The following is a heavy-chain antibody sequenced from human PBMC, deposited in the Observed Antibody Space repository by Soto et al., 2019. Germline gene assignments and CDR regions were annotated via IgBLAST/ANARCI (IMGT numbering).Heavy chain of an antibody. Sequence: QVQLQQWGAGLLKPSETLSLTCAVYGGSFSGYYWSWIRQPPGKGLAWIGEINHSGSTNYNPSLKSRVTISVDTSKNQFSLKLSSVTAADTAVYYCARAPRYDFWSGYYTGVGAFDIWGQGTMVTVSS. V-gene: IGHV4-34*01. CDR2: INHSGST. CDR1: GGSFSGYY. J-gene: IGHJ3*02. D-gene: IGHD3-3*01. CDR3: ARAPRYDFWSGYYTGVGAFDI.